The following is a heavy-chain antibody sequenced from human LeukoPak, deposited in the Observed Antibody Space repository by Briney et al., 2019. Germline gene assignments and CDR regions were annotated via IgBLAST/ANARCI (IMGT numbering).Heavy chain of an antibody. CDR2: ISSSSTI. CDR3: ASSGWYEFDY. Sequence: PGGSLRLSCAASGFTFSSYSMNWVRQAPGKGLEWVSYISSSSTIYYADSVKGRFTISRDNAKNSLYLQMNSLRDEDTAVYYCASSGWYEFDYWGQGTLVTVSS. CDR1: GFTFSSYS. V-gene: IGHV3-48*02. J-gene: IGHJ4*02. D-gene: IGHD6-19*01.